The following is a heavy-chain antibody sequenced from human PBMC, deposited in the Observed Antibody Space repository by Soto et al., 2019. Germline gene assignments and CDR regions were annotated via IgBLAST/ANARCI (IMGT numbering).Heavy chain of an antibody. CDR2: IDPSDSYT. J-gene: IGHJ6*02. Sequence: GESLKISCKGSGYSFTSYWISWVRQMPGKGLEWMGRIDPSDSYTNYSPSFQGHVTISADKSISTAYLQWSSLKASDTAMYYCARTVGYCSSTSCSNYYYYGMDVWGQGTTVTVSS. V-gene: IGHV5-10-1*01. CDR3: ARTVGYCSSTSCSNYYYYGMDV. CDR1: GYSFTSYW. D-gene: IGHD2-2*01.